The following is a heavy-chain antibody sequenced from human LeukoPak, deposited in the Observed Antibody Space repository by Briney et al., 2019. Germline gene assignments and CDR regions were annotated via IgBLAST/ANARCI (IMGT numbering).Heavy chain of an antibody. V-gene: IGHV3-7*01. D-gene: IGHD1-1*01. CDR1: GITFRSYW. Sequence: GGCLRLSCAASGITFRSYWMNWVRQAPGKGLEWVASINQDGSGKNYVDSVKGRFTVSGDNAKKYLQMNSLRAEDTAVYYCAMNWNVPPRDYWGQGTLVTVSS. J-gene: IGHJ4*02. CDR2: INQDGSGK. CDR3: AMNWNVPPRDY.